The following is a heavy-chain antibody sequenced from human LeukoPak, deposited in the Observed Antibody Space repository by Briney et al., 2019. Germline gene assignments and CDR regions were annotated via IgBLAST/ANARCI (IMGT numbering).Heavy chain of an antibody. CDR3: ARLYYGIAVAGLNWFDP. Sequence: SETLSLTCAVYGGSFSGYYWSWIRQPPGKGLEWIGEINHSGSTNYNPSLKSRVTISVDTSKNQFSLKLSSVTAADTAVYYCARLYYGIAVAGLNWFDPWGQGTLVTVSS. J-gene: IGHJ5*02. CDR1: GGSFSGYY. CDR2: INHSGST. D-gene: IGHD6-19*01. V-gene: IGHV4-34*01.